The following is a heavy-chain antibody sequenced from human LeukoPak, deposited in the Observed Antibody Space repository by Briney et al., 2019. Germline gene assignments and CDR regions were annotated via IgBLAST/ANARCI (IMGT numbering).Heavy chain of an antibody. D-gene: IGHD5-12*01. J-gene: IGHJ3*02. V-gene: IGHV3-21*01. CDR2: ISSSSSYI. CDR3: ARDSKVDIVATIRSQAFDI. Sequence: GGSLRLSCAASGFTFSSYSMNWVRQAPGKGLEWVSSISSSSSYIYYADSVKGRFTISRDNAKNSLYLQMNSLRAEDTAVYYCARDSKVDIVATIRSQAFDIWGQGTMVTVSS. CDR1: GFTFSSYS.